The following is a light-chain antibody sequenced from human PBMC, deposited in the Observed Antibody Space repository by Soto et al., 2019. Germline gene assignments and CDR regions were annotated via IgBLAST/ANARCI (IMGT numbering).Light chain of an antibody. V-gene: IGLV2-14*01. CDR3: SSYTSTTTVRFV. CDR1: SSDIGDSNF. J-gene: IGLJ1*01. Sequence: QSALAPPASVSGCPGQSITISCTGTSSDIGDSNFVSWYQHHPGKAPKLLIYDVSDRPSRISSRFSGSKSANTASLTISGLQAEDEALYYCSSYTSTTTVRFVFGTGTKVTVL. CDR2: DVS.